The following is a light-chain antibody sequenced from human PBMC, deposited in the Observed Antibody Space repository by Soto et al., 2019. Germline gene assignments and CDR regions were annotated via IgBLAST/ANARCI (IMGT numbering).Light chain of an antibody. CDR1: SSDVGSYNL. CDR3: CSYAGSSTLWV. CDR2: EVS. J-gene: IGLJ3*02. Sequence: QSALTQPASVSGSPGQSITISCTGTSSDVGSYNLVSWYQQHPGKAPKLMIYEVSKRPSGVSNRFSGSKSGNTASLTISGLQAEDEADYYCCSYAGSSTLWVFGGGTKFTVL. V-gene: IGLV2-23*02.